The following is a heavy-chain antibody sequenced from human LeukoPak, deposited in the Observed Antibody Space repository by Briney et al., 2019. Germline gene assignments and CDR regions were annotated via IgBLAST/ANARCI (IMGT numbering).Heavy chain of an antibody. V-gene: IGHV4-31*02. Sequence: LRLSFTASGFTFRSHAMSWIRQHPGKGLEWIGYIYYSGSTYYNPSLKSRVTISVDTSKNQFSLKLSSVTAADTAVYYCARGLDVTGSGREYFDYWGQGTLVTVSS. J-gene: IGHJ4*02. CDR1: GFTFRSHA. CDR3: ARGLDVTGSGREYFDY. D-gene: IGHD3-10*01. CDR2: IYYSGST.